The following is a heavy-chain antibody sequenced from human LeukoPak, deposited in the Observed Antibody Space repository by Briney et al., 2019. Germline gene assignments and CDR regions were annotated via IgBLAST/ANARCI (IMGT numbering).Heavy chain of an antibody. Sequence: GGSLRLSCAASGFTFRNYGMNWVRQAPGKGLEWLSGISPRGGGTYYADSVKGRFTISRDNSKNTLYLQMNSLRAEDTAVYYCAKASPDGYNFGYWGQGTLVTVSS. J-gene: IGHJ4*02. V-gene: IGHV3-23*01. D-gene: IGHD5-24*01. CDR3: AKASPDGYNFGY. CDR2: ISPRGGGT. CDR1: GFTFRNYG.